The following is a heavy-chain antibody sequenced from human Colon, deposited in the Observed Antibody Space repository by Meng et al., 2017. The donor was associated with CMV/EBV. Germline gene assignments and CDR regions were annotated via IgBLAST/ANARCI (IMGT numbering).Heavy chain of an antibody. CDR2: ISSNGDRT. CDR3: AKDWHVVNYYGMDV. V-gene: IGHV3-23*01. J-gene: IGHJ6*02. CDR1: ALTFTNSA. D-gene: IGHD2-21*01. Sequence: GGSLRLSCAASALTFTNSAMSWVRQAPGKGLEWVSSISSNGDRTYYADSVKGRVTISRDNSKNTLYLQMNSLRADDTALYYCAKDWHVVNYYGMDVWGQGTTVTVSS.